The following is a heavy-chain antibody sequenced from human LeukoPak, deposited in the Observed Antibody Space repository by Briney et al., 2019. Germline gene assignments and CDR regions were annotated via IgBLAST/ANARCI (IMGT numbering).Heavy chain of an antibody. CDR2: IGADGSGK. CDR3: ARVTRGAILPVAMWGLFDY. J-gene: IGHJ4*02. Sequence: GGSLRLSCAASGLTFKKYWMSWVRQAPGKGLQWVANIGADGSGKYYVDSVKGRFTISRDNAKNSLYLQMHSLRGEDTAVYYCARVTRGAILPVAMWGLFDYWGQGTLVTVSS. V-gene: IGHV3-7*01. D-gene: IGHD2-2*01. CDR1: GLTFKKYW.